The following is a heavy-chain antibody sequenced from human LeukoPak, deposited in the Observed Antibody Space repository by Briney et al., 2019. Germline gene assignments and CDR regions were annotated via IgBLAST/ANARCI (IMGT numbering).Heavy chain of an antibody. V-gene: IGHV1-8*01. D-gene: IGHD3-22*01. CDR1: GYTFTSYD. CDR2: MNPNSGNT. CDR3: ARASDSSGSDFDY. J-gene: IGHJ4*02. Sequence: ASVKVSCKASGYTFTSYDINWVRQATGQGLEWMGWMNPNSGNTGYAQEFQGRVTMTTDTSTSTAYMELRSLRSDDTAVYYCARASDSSGSDFDYWGQGTLVTVSS.